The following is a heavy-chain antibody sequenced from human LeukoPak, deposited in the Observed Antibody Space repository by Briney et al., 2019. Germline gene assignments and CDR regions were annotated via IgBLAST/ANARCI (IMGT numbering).Heavy chain of an antibody. J-gene: IGHJ5*02. CDR2: IIPIFGTA. CDR1: GGTSSSYA. D-gene: IGHD3-3*01. Sequence: ASVKVSCKASGGTSSSYAISWVRQAPGQGLEWMGGIIPIFGTANYAQKFQGRVTITADESTSTAYMELSSLRSEDTAVYYCARVIPPGSLEWLLGWFDPWGQGTLVTVSS. V-gene: IGHV1-69*13. CDR3: ARVIPPGSLEWLLGWFDP.